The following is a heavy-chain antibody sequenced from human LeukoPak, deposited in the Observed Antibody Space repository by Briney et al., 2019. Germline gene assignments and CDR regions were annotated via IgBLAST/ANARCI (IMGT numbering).Heavy chain of an antibody. CDR2: MTPSNGNA. CDR1: GYTFSNFD. CDR3: TRGDY. V-gene: IGHV1-8*01. J-gene: IGHJ4*02. Sequence: ASATVSCKASGYTFSNFDINWVRQASGQGLEWVGWMTPSNGNAGYAQKLQGRVTLTRDTSISTAYMELSSLKSEDTAIYYCTRGDYWGQGTPVTVSS.